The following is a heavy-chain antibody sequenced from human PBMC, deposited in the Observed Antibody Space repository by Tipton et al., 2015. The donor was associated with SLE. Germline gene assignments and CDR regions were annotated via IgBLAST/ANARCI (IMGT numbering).Heavy chain of an antibody. D-gene: IGHD3-16*01. CDR2: INHSGST. V-gene: IGHV4-39*07. CDR3: ARGGGLDP. Sequence: TLSLTCTVSGGSISSSSYYWGWIRQPPGKGLEWIGEINHSGSTNYNPSLKSRVTISVDTSKNQFSLKLSSVTAADTAVHYCARGGGLDPWGQGTLVTVSS. CDR1: GGSISSSSYY. J-gene: IGHJ5*02.